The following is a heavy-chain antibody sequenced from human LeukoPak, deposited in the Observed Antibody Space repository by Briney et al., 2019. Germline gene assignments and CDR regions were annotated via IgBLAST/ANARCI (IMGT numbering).Heavy chain of an antibody. J-gene: IGHJ4*02. CDR2: VYHGGSS. V-gene: IGHV4-38-2*02. CDR1: GYSISSGFY. Sequence: SETLSLTCTVSGYSISSGFYWGWIRQPPGKGLEWIGNVYHGGSSYYNPSLKSRVTISLDTSKNQFSLNLYSVTAADTAVYYCARRVGTSDCFDYWGQGTLVTVSS. CDR3: ARRVGTSDCFDY. D-gene: IGHD2-21*02.